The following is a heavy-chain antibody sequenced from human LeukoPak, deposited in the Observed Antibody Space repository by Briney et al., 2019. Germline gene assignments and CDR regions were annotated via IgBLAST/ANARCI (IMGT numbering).Heavy chain of an antibody. Sequence: PGGSLRLSCAASGFTFTTYSMNWVRQAPGKGLEWVSSISSSSSYIYYADSVKGRFTISRDNAKNSLYLQMNSLRAEDTAVYYCARVHTIPGSSGYFDYWGQGTLVTVSS. V-gene: IGHV3-21*01. CDR2: ISSSSSYI. CDR1: GFTFTTYS. J-gene: IGHJ4*02. CDR3: ARVHTIPGSSGYFDY. D-gene: IGHD3-22*01.